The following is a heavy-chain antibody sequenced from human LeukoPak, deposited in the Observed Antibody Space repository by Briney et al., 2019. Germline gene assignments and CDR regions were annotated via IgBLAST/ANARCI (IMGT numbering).Heavy chain of an antibody. J-gene: IGHJ3*02. Sequence: KASETLSLTCTVSGGSISSGGYYWSWIRQPAGKGLEWIGRIYTSGSTNYNPSLKSRVTMSVDTSKNQFSLKLSSATAADTAVYYCAREEWLLHDLDTAMVTGAFDIWGQGTMVTVSS. CDR2: IYTSGST. V-gene: IGHV4-61*02. CDR1: GGSISSGGYY. CDR3: AREEWLLHDLDTAMVTGAFDI. D-gene: IGHD5-18*01.